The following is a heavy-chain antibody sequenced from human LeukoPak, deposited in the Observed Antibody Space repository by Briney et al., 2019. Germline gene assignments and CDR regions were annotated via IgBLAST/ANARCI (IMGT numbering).Heavy chain of an antibody. Sequence: PSETLSLTCTVSGASINSYYWSWIRQPPGKGLEWIGCIYDSGSTDYSPSLKSRVTISVDTSKNQFSLKLTSVTAADTAMYYCAITSSSWLWGQGTLVTVSS. V-gene: IGHV4-59*01. CDR1: GASINSYY. D-gene: IGHD6-13*01. CDR2: IYDSGST. CDR3: AITSSSWL. J-gene: IGHJ4*02.